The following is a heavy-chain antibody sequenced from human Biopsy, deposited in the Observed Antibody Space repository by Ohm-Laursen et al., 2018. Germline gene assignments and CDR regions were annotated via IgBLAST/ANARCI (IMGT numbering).Heavy chain of an antibody. J-gene: IGHJ6*02. V-gene: IGHV4-34*01. CDR2: INHSGRT. CDR3: VRGVDYYDPYHYYALDV. Sequence: GTLSLTCVVYGESFNGYYWSWTRQTPGKGLEWIGEINHSGRTNYNPSLKSRVTISVDTSKNQFSLKVRSVTAADTAVYYCVRGVDYYDPYHYYALDVWGQGTTVTVSS. D-gene: IGHD3-22*01. CDR1: GESFNGYY.